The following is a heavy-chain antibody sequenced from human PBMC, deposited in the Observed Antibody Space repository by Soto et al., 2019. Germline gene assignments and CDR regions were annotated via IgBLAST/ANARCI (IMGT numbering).Heavy chain of an antibody. V-gene: IGHV3-48*02. CDR1: GFTFSIYH. J-gene: IGHJ3*02. Sequence: PGGSLRLSCAASGFTFSIYHMNWVRQAPGKGLEWVSYISSSSSTIFYADSVKGRFTVSRDNAKNSLYLQMNSLRDEDTAVYYCSRLDAFDIWGQGTMVTVSS. CDR2: ISSSSSTI. CDR3: SRLDAFDI. D-gene: IGHD1-1*01.